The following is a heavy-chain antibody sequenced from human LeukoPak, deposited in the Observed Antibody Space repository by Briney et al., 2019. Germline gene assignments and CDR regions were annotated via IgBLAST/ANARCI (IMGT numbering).Heavy chain of an antibody. CDR3: ARGYYDFWSGPRALDY. J-gene: IGHJ4*02. V-gene: IGHV1-69*13. CDR1: GGTFSSYA. D-gene: IGHD3-3*01. CDR2: IIPIFGTA. Sequence: SVKVSCKASGGTFSSYAISWVRQAPGQGFEWMGGIIPIFGTANYAQKFQGRVTITADESTSTAYMELSSLRSEDTAVYYCARGYYDFWSGPRALDYWGQGTLVTVSS.